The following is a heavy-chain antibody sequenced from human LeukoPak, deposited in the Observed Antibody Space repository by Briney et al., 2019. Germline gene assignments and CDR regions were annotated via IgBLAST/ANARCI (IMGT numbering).Heavy chain of an antibody. CDR3: ARDSPYCTSSDCYLDY. J-gene: IGHJ4*02. CDR1: GFTFNTYT. CDR2: IESSSSYI. Sequence: GGSLRLSCAVSGFTFNTYTMSWVRQAPGKGLEWVSSIESSSSYIYYTDSVKGRFTISRDNAKNSLFLQMNSLRAEDTAVYYRARDSPYCTSSDCYLDYWGQGTLVTVSS. V-gene: IGHV3-21*01. D-gene: IGHD2-2*01.